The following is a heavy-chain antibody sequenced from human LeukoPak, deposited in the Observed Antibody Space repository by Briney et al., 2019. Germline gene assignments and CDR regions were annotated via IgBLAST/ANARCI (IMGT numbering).Heavy chain of an antibody. Sequence: SVKVSFKSSGCTFSKYASRWVRQAPGQGLEWMGRIIPILGIANYAQKFQGRVTITADKSTSTAYMELSSLRSEDTAVYYCARVKDPAMPHRFDCWGQGTLVTVSS. V-gene: IGHV1-69*04. CDR3: ARVKDPAMPHRFDC. D-gene: IGHD5-18*01. J-gene: IGHJ4*02. CDR1: GCTFSKYA. CDR2: IIPILGIA.